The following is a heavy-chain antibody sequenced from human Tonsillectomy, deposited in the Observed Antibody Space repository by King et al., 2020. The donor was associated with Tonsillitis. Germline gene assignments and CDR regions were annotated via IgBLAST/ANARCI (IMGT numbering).Heavy chain of an antibody. CDR2: VHFSGTT. J-gene: IGHJ5*02. CDR1: GDSISNNIYY. Sequence: QLQESGPGLVKPSETLSLTCTVSGDSISNNIYYWGWIRQPPGKGLEWIGSVHFSGTTHYNPSLERRVTISADMSKKQFSLKLSSVTAVDTAVYFCATSLIGGYNGYVGQWFDPWGQGALVTVSS. CDR3: ATSLIGGYNGYVGQWFDP. D-gene: IGHD5-12*01. V-gene: IGHV4-39*01.